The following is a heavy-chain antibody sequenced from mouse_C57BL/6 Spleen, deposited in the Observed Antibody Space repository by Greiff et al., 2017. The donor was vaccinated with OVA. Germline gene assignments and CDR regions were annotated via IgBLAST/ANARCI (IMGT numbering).Heavy chain of an antibody. CDR2: IRNKANNHAT. D-gene: IGHD2-3*01. J-gene: IGHJ4*01. V-gene: IGHV6-6*01. CDR1: GFTFSDAW. Sequence: EVKVEESGGGLVQPGGSMKLSCAASGFTFSDAWMDWVRQSPEKGLEWVAEIRNKANNHATYYAESVKGRFTISRDDSKSSVYLQMNSLRAEDTGIYYCCYDGYSLYAMDYWGQGTSVTVSS. CDR3: CYDGYSLYAMDY.